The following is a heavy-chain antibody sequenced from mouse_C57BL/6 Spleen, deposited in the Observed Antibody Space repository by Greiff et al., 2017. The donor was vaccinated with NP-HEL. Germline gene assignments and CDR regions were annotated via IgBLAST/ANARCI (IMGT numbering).Heavy chain of an antibody. CDR1: GYTFTSYG. J-gene: IGHJ1*03. Sequence: VQLQQSGAELVRPGSSVKMSCKTSGYTFTSYGINWVKQRPGQGLEWIGYIYIGNGYTEYTDNFKGKATLTSDTSSSTAYMQISSLTSEDSAIYFCARGTTVVATRYFDVWGTGTTVTVSS. CDR2: IYIGNGYT. CDR3: ARGTTVVATRYFDV. V-gene: IGHV1-58*01. D-gene: IGHD1-1*01.